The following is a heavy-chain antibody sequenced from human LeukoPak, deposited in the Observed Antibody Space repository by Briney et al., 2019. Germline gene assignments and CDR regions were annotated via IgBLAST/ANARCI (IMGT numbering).Heavy chain of an antibody. V-gene: IGHV5-51*01. CDR2: IYPGDSET. J-gene: IGHJ3*02. CDR3: ARQGAAPDVFDI. D-gene: IGHD6-6*01. Sequence: GESLKISCKGSGYSFSSYWIGWVRQMPGKGLERMGIIYPGDSETRYSPSFQGQVTISADKSISTAYLQWSSLKASDSAMYYCARQGAAPDVFDIWGQGTMVTVSS. CDR1: GYSFSSYW.